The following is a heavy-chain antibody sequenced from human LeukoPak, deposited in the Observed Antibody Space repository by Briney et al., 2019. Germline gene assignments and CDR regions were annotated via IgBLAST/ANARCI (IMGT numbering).Heavy chain of an antibody. J-gene: IGHJ4*02. CDR1: GYSISSGYY. Sequence: SETLSLTCTVSGYSISSGYYWGWIRQPPGKGLEWIGSIYHSGGTYYNPSLKSRVTISVDTSKNQFSLKLSSVTAADTAVYYCARDRQQLVPFDYWGQGTLVTVSS. CDR2: IYHSGGT. CDR3: ARDRQQLVPFDY. D-gene: IGHD6-13*01. V-gene: IGHV4-38-2*02.